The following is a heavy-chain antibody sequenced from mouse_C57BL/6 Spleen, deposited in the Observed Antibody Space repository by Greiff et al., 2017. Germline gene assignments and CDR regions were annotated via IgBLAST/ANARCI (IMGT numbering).Heavy chain of an antibody. D-gene: IGHD3-3*01. CDR1: GYTFTSYW. Sequence: QVQLQQPGAELVRPGSSVKLSCKASGYTFTSYWMHWVKQRPIQGLEWIGNIDPSDSETHYNQKFKDKATLTVDKSSSTAYMQLSSLTSEDSAVYYCARVEARRGYFDVWGTGTTVTVSS. CDR3: ARVEARRGYFDV. V-gene: IGHV1-52*01. CDR2: IDPSDSET. J-gene: IGHJ1*03.